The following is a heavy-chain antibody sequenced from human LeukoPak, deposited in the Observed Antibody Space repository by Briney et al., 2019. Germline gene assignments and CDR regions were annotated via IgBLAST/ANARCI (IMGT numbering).Heavy chain of an antibody. Sequence: SETLSLTCTVSGGSISSYYWSWIRQPPGKGLEWIGCIYYSGSTNYNPSLKSRVTISVDTSKNQFSLKLSSVTAADTAVYYCARSSPLRTIFYYGMDVWGQGTTVTVSS. CDR2: IYYSGST. CDR3: ARSSPLRTIFYYGMDV. CDR1: GGSISSYY. V-gene: IGHV4-59*01. D-gene: IGHD4-17*01. J-gene: IGHJ6*02.